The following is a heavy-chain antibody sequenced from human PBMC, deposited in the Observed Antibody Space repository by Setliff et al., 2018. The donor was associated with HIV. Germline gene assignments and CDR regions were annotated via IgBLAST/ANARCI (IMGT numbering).Heavy chain of an antibody. D-gene: IGHD3-3*01. CDR3: ASEKKAWSVSDSFYEY. CDR1: GLSMSYNY. Sequence: SETLSLTCTVSGLSMSYNYWTWIRQSPGKGLEWIGYVHYSGSTRYNPSLKSRVTISVDTSKKKFSLNLTSMTATDTAVYYCASEKKAWSVSDSFYEYWGQGVPVTVSS. V-gene: IGHV4-59*01. CDR2: VHYSGST. J-gene: IGHJ4*02.